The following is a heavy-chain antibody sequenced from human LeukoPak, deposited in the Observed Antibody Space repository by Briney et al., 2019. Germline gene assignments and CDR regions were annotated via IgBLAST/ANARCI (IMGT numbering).Heavy chain of an antibody. CDR3: TREWGAAADY. CDR2: MSYDGNNN. J-gene: IGHJ4*02. CDR1: GFTVSSNY. D-gene: IGHD6-13*01. Sequence: PGGSLRLSCAASGFTVSSNYMSWVRQAPGKGLEWVAVMSYDGNNNYYVDSVKGRFTLSRDSSKNTLYLQMNSLRPEDTAVYYCTREWGAAADYWGQGTLVTVSS. V-gene: IGHV3-30*01.